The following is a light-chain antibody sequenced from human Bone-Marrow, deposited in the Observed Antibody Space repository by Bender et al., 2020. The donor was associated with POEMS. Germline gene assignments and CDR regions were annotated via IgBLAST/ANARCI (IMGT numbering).Light chain of an antibody. CDR1: SSDVGGYNY. V-gene: IGLV2-23*02. CDR2: EVN. Sequence: QSALTQPASVSGSPGQSITISCTGTSSDVGGYNYVSWYQQHPGKAPKLMIYEVNKRPSGVSDRFSGSKSGTTASLTISGLQADDEGDYYCCSYAGSRTFVLFGGGTKLTVL. J-gene: IGLJ3*02. CDR3: CSYAGSRTFVL.